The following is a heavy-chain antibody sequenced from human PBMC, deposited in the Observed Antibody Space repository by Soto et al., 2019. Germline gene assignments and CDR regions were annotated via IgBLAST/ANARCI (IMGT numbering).Heavy chain of an antibody. CDR1: GGSISSGGYY. CDR3: ARGTSWQLPFDY. Sequence: TSETLSLTCTVSGGSISSGGYYWSWIRQHPGKGLEWIGYIYYSGSTYYNPSLKSRVTISVDTSKNQFSLKVSSVTAADTAVYYCARGTSWQLPFDYWGQGTLVTVSS. CDR2: IYYSGST. J-gene: IGHJ4*02. V-gene: IGHV4-31*03. D-gene: IGHD6-13*01.